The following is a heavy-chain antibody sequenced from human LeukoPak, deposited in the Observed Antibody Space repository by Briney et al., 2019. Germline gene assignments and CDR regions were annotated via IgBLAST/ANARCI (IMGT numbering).Heavy chain of an antibody. CDR2: IYSGGST. D-gene: IGHD5-24*01. CDR3: ARVKTRWLQFRNWFDP. J-gene: IGHJ5*02. V-gene: IGHV3-66*01. Sequence: GGSLRLSCAASGFTVSSNYMTWVRQAPGKGLEWVSVIYSGGSTYYADSVKGRFTISRDNSKNTVYLQMNSLRAEDTAVYYCARVKTRWLQFRNWFDPWGQGTLVTVSS. CDR1: GFTVSSNY.